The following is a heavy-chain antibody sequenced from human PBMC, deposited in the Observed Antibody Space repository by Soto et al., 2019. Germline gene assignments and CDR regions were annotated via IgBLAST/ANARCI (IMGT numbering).Heavy chain of an antibody. CDR1: GFTFSSYA. J-gene: IGHJ3*02. D-gene: IGHD1-26*01. CDR2: ISGSGGST. Sequence: PGGSLRLSCAASGFTFSSYAMSWVRQAPGKGLEWVSAISGSGGSTYYADSVKGRFTISRDNSKNTLYLQMNSLRAEDTAVYYCAKDRQWEILGPDAFDIWGQGTMVTVSS. CDR3: AKDRQWEILGPDAFDI. V-gene: IGHV3-23*01.